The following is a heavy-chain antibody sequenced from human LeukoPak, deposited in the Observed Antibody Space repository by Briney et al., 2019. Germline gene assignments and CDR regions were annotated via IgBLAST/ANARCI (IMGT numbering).Heavy chain of an antibody. CDR1: GGSFSGYY. CDR2: INHSGST. J-gene: IGHJ6*02. D-gene: IGHD2-2*01. CDR3: ARYCSSTSCPTRYYYYGMDV. Sequence: SETLSLTCAVYGGSFSGYYWSWIRQPPGKGLEWIGEINHSGSTNYNPSLKSRVTISVDTSKNQFSLKLSSVTAADTAVYYCARYCSSTSCPTRYYYYGMDVWGQGTTVTVSS. V-gene: IGHV4-34*01.